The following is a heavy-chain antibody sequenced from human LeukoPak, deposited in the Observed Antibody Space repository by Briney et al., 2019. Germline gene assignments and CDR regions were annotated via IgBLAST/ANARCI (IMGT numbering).Heavy chain of an antibody. Sequence: PSETLSLTCAVYGGSFSGYYWSWIRQPPGKGLEWIGYIYYSGSTYYNPSLKSRVTISVDTSKNQFSLKLSSVTAADTAVYYCARGGRYCSSTSCYGNWFDPWGQGTLVTVSS. D-gene: IGHD2-2*01. CDR3: ARGGRYCSSTSCYGNWFDP. J-gene: IGHJ5*02. CDR1: GGSFSGYY. V-gene: IGHV4-34*09. CDR2: IYYSGST.